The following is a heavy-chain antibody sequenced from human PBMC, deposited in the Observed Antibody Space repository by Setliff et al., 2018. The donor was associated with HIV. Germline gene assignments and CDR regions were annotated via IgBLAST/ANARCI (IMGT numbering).Heavy chain of an antibody. V-gene: IGHV3-7*03. D-gene: IGHD6-19*01. J-gene: IGHJ3*02. Sequence: PGGSLRLSCEASGFTFSSYWMSWVRQAPGKGLEWVANINQDASKKYCVDSVKGRFTISRDNAKNSLYLQMNSLGAEDTAVYYCAREDIAVASAFDIWGQGTMVTVSS. CDR2: INQDASKK. CDR1: GFTFSSYW. CDR3: AREDIAVASAFDI.